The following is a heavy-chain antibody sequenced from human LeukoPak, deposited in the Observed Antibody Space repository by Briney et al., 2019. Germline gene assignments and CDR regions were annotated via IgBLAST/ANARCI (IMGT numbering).Heavy chain of an antibody. V-gene: IGHV1-18*01. Sequence: ASVKVSCKASGYTFTTYGITWVRQAPGQGLGWMGWISVYNGNTDYAQRLQGRVTMTTDTSTSTAYMDLRSLRSDDTAVYYCARSGRYNYGFDYWGQGTLVTVSS. CDR1: GYTFTTYG. CDR2: ISVYNGNT. D-gene: IGHD5-18*01. CDR3: ARSGRYNYGFDY. J-gene: IGHJ4*02.